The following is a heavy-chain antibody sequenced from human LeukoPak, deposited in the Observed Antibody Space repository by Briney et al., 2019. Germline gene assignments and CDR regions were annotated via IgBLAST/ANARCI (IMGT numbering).Heavy chain of an antibody. CDR2: IIPIFGTA. CDR1: GGTFSSYA. Sequence: GSSVKVSCKASGGTFSSYAISWVRQAPGQGLEWMGRIIPIFGTANYAQKFQGRVTITTDESTSTAYMELSSLRSGDTAVYYCAREGEDSDYVWGSYAFDIWGQGTMVTVSS. J-gene: IGHJ3*02. V-gene: IGHV1-69*05. D-gene: IGHD3-16*01. CDR3: AREGEDSDYVWGSYAFDI.